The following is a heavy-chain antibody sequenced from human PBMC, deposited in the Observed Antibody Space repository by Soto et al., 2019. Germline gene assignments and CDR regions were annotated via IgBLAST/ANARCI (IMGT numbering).Heavy chain of an antibody. J-gene: IGHJ4*02. Sequence: QVQLVQSGAEVKKPGASVKVSCKASGYTFTSYYMHWVRQAPGQGLEWMGIITPSGGSTSYAQKFQGRVTMTRDTSTSTVYMELSSLRSEDTAVYYCARDHGLVGPIDYWGQGTLVTVSS. CDR1: GYTFTSYY. V-gene: IGHV1-46*01. CDR3: ARDHGLVGPIDY. CDR2: ITPSGGST. D-gene: IGHD6-19*01.